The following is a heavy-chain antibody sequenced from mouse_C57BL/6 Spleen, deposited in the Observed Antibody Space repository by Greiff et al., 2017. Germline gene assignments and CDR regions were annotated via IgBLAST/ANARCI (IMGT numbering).Heavy chain of an antibody. D-gene: IGHD1-1*01. CDR1: GFTFSSYA. V-gene: IGHV5-4*01. CDR3: ARDGYYGSKDY. Sequence: VESGGGLVKPGGSLKLSCAASGFTFSSYAMSWVRQTPEKRLEWVATISDGGSYTYYPDNVKGRFTISRDNAKNNLYLQMSHLKSEDTAMYYCARDGYYGSKDYWGQGTSVTVSS. J-gene: IGHJ4*01. CDR2: ISDGGSYT.